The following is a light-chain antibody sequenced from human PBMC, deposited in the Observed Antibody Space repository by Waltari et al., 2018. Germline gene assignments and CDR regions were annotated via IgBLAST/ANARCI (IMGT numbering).Light chain of an antibody. J-gene: IGKJ2*01. CDR1: QSVSSN. CDR3: QQLNSYLYT. V-gene: IGKV3-15*01. Sequence: EIVMTQSPATLSVSPGERATLSCRASQSVSSNLAWYQQKPGQAPRLLIYGAATRATGTPARFSGSGSGTEFTLTISSLQPEDFATYYCQQLNSYLYTFGQGTKLEIK. CDR2: GAA.